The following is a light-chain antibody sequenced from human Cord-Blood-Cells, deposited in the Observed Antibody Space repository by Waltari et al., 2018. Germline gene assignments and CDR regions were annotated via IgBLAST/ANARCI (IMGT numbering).Light chain of an antibody. Sequence: QSALTQPASVSGSPGQSITISCTGTSSDVGSYNLVSWYQQHPGKAPKLMIYEGIKRPSGVSNRFSGSKSGNTASLTISGLQAEDEADYYCCSYAGTYVVFGGGTKLTVL. J-gene: IGLJ2*01. CDR2: EGI. CDR1: SSDVGSYNL. CDR3: CSYAGTYVV. V-gene: IGLV2-23*01.